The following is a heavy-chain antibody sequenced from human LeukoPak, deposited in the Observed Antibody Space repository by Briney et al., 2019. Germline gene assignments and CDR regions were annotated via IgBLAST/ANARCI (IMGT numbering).Heavy chain of an antibody. CDR3: ARVKLYWYFDL. CDR1: GGSISSGGYY. Sequence: SETLSLTCTVSGGSISSGGYYWSWIRQHPGKGLEWIGYIYYSGSTYCNPSLKSRVTISVDTSKNQFSLKLSSVTAADTAVYYCARVKLYWYFDLWGRGTLVTVSS. V-gene: IGHV4-31*03. J-gene: IGHJ2*01. CDR2: IYYSGST.